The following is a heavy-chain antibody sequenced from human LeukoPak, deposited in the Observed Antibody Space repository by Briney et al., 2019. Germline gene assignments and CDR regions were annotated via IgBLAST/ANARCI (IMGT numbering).Heavy chain of an antibody. D-gene: IGHD6-6*01. CDR3: AKVPRRYSSSSSWFDP. CDR1: GFTFDDYA. V-gene: IGHV3-9*01. J-gene: IGHJ5*02. CDR2: ISWNSGSI. Sequence: GRSLRLSCAASGFTFDDYAMHWVRQAPGKGLEWVSGISWNSGSIGYADSVKGRFTISRDNAKNSLYLQMNSLRAEDTALYYCAKVPRRYSSSSSWFDPWGQGTLVTVSS.